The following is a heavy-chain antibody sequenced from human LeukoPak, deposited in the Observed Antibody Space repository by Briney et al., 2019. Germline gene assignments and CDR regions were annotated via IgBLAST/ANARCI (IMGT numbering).Heavy chain of an antibody. Sequence: GGSLRLSCAASGFIFSRYGMSWVRQAPGKGLEWVSAISGSGGTTYYADSVKGRFTISRDNSKSTLYLQINSLRAEDTAVYYCAKDHLPGIVVADRDYWGQGTLVTVSS. D-gene: IGHD6-19*01. J-gene: IGHJ4*02. V-gene: IGHV3-23*01. CDR2: ISGSGGTT. CDR3: AKDHLPGIVVADRDY. CDR1: GFIFSRYG.